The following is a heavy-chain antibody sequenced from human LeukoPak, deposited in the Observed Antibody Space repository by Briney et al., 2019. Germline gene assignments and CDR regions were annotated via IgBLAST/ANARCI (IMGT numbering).Heavy chain of an antibody. CDR2: ISWNSGST. D-gene: IGHD6-19*01. CDR1: GFTFDDYA. CDR3: ARAGQWLGGFDP. Sequence: GRSLRLSCAASGFTFDDYAMHWVRQAPGKGLEWVSGISWNSGSTYYADSVKGRFTISRDNSRNTLYLQMNSLRAEDTAVYYCARAGQWLGGFDPWGQGTLVTVSS. J-gene: IGHJ5*02. V-gene: IGHV3-9*01.